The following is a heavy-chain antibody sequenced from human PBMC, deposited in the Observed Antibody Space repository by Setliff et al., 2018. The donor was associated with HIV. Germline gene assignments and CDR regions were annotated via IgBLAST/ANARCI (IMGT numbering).Heavy chain of an antibody. CDR3: ARWVDDNSEGSYYHYMDV. D-gene: IGHD6-25*01. Sequence: GASVKVSCKASGYSFTTSGVSWVRQAPGQGLEWMGWINIRSGNTNYAQKFQGRVTMTTDTSTSTVYMELTSLTSDDTAVYYCARWVDDNSEGSYYHYMDVWGNGASVTVSS. J-gene: IGHJ6*03. V-gene: IGHV1-18*01. CDR2: INIRSGNT. CDR1: GYSFTTSG.